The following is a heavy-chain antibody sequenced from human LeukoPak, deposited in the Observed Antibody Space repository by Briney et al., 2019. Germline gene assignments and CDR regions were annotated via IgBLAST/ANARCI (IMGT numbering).Heavy chain of an antibody. CDR2: ITASGGNT. CDR1: GFTFSSYA. V-gene: IGHV3-23*01. D-gene: IGHD4-11*01. J-gene: IGHJ4*02. CDR3: ATDDYRGLGY. Sequence: GGSLRLSCAASGFTFSSYAMGWVRQAPGKGLEWVSAITASGGNTYYADSVKGRFTISRDNAKNTVYLQMNSLRAEDTAVCFCATDDYRGLGYWGQGTLVTVSS.